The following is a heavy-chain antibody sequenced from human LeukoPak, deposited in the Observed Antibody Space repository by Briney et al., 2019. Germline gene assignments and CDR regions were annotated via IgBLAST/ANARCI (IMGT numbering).Heavy chain of an antibody. Sequence: ASVKVSCKASGYTFTSYGISWVRQAPGQGLEWMGWISAYNGNTNYAQKLQGRVTMTTDTSTSTAYMELRSLRSDDTAVYYCARAALGRFSSGYDYWGQGTLVTVSA. CDR1: GYTFTSYG. CDR2: ISAYNGNT. J-gene: IGHJ4*02. CDR3: ARAALGRFSSGYDY. D-gene: IGHD3-22*01. V-gene: IGHV1-18*01.